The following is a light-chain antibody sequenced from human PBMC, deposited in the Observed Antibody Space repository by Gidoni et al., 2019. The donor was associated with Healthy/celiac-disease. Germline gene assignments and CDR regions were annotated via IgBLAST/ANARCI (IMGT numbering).Light chain of an antibody. Sequence: HSVLTQPPSVSGAPGQRVTISCTGSSSNIGAGYDLHWYQQLPGTAPKLLIYGNSNRPSGVPDRFSCSKSGTSASLAITGLQAEDEADYYCQSYDSSLSGSVFGGWTKLTVL. CDR2: GNS. CDR1: SSNIGAGYD. CDR3: QSYDSSLSGSV. V-gene: IGLV1-40*01. J-gene: IGLJ2*01.